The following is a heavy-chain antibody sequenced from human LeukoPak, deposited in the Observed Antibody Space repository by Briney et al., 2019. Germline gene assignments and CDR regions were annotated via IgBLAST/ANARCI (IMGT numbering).Heavy chain of an antibody. CDR2: INHSGRT. V-gene: IGHV4-34*01. D-gene: IGHD3-3*01. CDR3: ARGLYYDFWSGHSTKNYYYYGMDV. Sequence: SDTLSLMCAVYGGSFSGYYWSWVHQPPGKGLEWIGEINHSGRTNYNPSLKSRVTISVDTSKNQFSLKLSSVTAADTAVYYCARGLYYDFWSGHSTKNYYYYGMDVWGQGTAVTVSS. J-gene: IGHJ6*02. CDR1: GGSFSGYY.